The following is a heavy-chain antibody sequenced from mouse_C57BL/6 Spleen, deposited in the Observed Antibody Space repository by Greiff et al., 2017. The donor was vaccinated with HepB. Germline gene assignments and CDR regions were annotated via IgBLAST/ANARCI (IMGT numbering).Heavy chain of an antibody. D-gene: IGHD5-1-1*01. CDR3: ARSIPGDYYAMDY. J-gene: IGHJ4*01. CDR2: IYPGDGDT. Sequence: QVQLQQSGAELVKPGASVKISCKASGYAFSSYWMNWVKQRPGKGLEWIGQIYPGDGDTNYNGKFKGKATLTADKSSSTAYMQLSSLTSEDSAVYFCARSIPGDYYAMDYWGQGTSVTVSS. CDR1: GYAFSSYW. V-gene: IGHV1-80*01.